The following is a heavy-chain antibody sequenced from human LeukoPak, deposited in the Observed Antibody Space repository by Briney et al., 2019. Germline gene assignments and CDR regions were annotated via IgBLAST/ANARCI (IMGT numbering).Heavy chain of an antibody. CDR3: ARVVAVAVPYYFDY. CDR2: INHSGST. D-gene: IGHD6-19*01. V-gene: IGHV4-34*01. CDR1: GGSFSGYY. Sequence: SETLSLTCAVYGGSFSGYYWSWIRQPPGKGLEWIGEINHSGSTNYNPSLKSRATISVDTSKNQFSLKLSSVTAADTAVYYCARVVAVAVPYYFDYWGQGTLVTVSS. J-gene: IGHJ4*02.